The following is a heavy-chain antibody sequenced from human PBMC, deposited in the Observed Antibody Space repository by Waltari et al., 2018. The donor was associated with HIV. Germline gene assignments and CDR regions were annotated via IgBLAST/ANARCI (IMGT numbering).Heavy chain of an antibody. J-gene: IGHJ4*02. V-gene: IGHV7-4-1*02. D-gene: IGHD3-10*01. CDR1: GYTLTNYA. CDR3: ARGPGRSLDY. CDR2: INTKTGNP. Sequence: QVQLVQSGSELRKPGASVKVSCKASGYTLTNYAMNWVRQAPGQGLEWVGWINTKTGNPTYAQGFIGRFVFSLDTSVSTTYLQISSLKAEDTAVYYCARGPGRSLDYWGQGTLVTVSP.